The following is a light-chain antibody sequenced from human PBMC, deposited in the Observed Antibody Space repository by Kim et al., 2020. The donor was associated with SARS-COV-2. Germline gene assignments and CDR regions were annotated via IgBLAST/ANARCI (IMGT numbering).Light chain of an antibody. CDR2: GAS. J-gene: IGKJ4*01. Sequence: IVMTQSPATLSVSPGERVTLSCRATQSVRNNLAWYQQQPGQAPRLVIYGASTRATDIPARFSGSGSGTEFTLTISSLQSEDFAVYYCQQYNDWPILTFGGGTKVDIK. CDR3: QQYNDWPILT. CDR1: QSVRNN. V-gene: IGKV3-15*01.